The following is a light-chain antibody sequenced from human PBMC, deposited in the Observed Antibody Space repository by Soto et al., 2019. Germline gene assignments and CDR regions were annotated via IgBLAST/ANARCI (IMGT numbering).Light chain of an antibody. CDR3: HQYSTYSRT. CDR1: QSISDW. Sequence: DIQMTQSTSTLSASVGDRVTITCRASQSISDWLAWYQQKAGKAPKLLIYKASSLESGVPSRFSGSGSGTEFTLTISSLQPDDFAAYYCHQYSTYSRTFRQGTKVHIK. CDR2: KAS. J-gene: IGKJ1*01. V-gene: IGKV1-5*03.